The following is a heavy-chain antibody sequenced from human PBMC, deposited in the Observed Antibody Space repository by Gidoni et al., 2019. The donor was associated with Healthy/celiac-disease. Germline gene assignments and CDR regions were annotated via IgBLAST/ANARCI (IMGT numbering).Heavy chain of an antibody. D-gene: IGHD6-13*01. V-gene: IGHV4-39*01. CDR2: IYYSGST. Sequence: QLQLQESGPGLVKPSETLSLTCTVSGGSISSSSYYWGWLRQPPGKGLEWIGSIYYSGSTYYNPSLKSRVTISVDTSKNQFSLKLSSVTAADTAVYYCASPHSSRDAFDIWGQGTMVTVSS. CDR1: GGSISSSSYY. CDR3: ASPHSSRDAFDI. J-gene: IGHJ3*02.